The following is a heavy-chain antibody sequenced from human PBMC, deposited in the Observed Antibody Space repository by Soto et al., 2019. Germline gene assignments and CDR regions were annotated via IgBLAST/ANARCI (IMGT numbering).Heavy chain of an antibody. CDR2: IIPIFGTP. CDR3: ARSSWPTDY. J-gene: IGHJ4*02. V-gene: IGHV1-69*12. CDR1: GGTFSSHA. D-gene: IGHD6-13*01. Sequence: QVQLVQSGAEVKKSESSVKVSCKASGGTFSSHAIYWVRQAPGQGLEWMGGIIPIFGTPNYAQKFQGRLTITADESASTAYMELSSLSSEDTAIYYCARSSWPTDYWGQGTLVTVSS.